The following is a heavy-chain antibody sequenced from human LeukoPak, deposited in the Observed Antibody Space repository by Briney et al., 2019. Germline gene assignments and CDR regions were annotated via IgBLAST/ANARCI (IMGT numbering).Heavy chain of an antibody. Sequence: GGSLRLSCAASGFTFSSYSMNWVRQAPGKGLEWVSYISSSSSYIYYADSVKGRFTISRDNSKNTLYLQMNSLRAEDTAVYYCARWGYNYGLDYWGQGTLVTVSS. V-gene: IGHV3-21*05. CDR2: ISSSSSYI. D-gene: IGHD5-18*01. CDR3: ARWGYNYGLDY. CDR1: GFTFSSYS. J-gene: IGHJ4*02.